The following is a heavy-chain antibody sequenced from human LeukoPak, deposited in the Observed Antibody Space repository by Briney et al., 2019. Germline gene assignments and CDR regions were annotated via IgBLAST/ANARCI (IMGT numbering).Heavy chain of an antibody. CDR2: INAANGNT. CDR1: GYTFTSYA. CDR3: ATVGRGNDRRDAFDI. J-gene: IGHJ3*02. V-gene: IGHV1-3*01. D-gene: IGHD1-1*01. Sequence: ASVKISCKASGYTFTSYAIHWVRQAPGQRLEWMGLINAANGNTRYSQTFQDRVTITRDTSASTAYMELSSLRSEDTAVYYCATVGRGNDRRDAFDIWGQGTMVTVSS.